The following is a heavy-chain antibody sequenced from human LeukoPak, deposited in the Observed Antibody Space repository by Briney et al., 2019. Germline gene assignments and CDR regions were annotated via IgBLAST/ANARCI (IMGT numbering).Heavy chain of an antibody. CDR1: GGSFSGYY. CDR2: INHSGST. D-gene: IGHD5-12*01. V-gene: IGHV4-34*01. Sequence: SETLSLTCAVYGGSFSGYYWSWIRQPPGKGLEWIGEINHSGSTNYNPSLKSRVTISVDTSKNQFSLKLSSVTAADTAVYYCAREGGDIVATTPFDYWGQGTLVTVSS. J-gene: IGHJ4*02. CDR3: AREGGDIVATTPFDY.